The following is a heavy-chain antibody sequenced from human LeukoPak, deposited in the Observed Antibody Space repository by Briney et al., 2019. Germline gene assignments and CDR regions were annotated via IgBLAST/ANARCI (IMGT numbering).Heavy chain of an antibody. Sequence: GGSLRLSCVVSGFTFNTYAMNWVRQAPGKGLEWVSAISGSGDSTNYADSVKGRFTISRDNSKNTLYLQMNSLRAEDTAVYYCAKDAQWLGSFDYWGQGTLVTVSS. CDR1: GFTFNTYA. D-gene: IGHD6-19*01. CDR2: ISGSGDST. J-gene: IGHJ4*02. CDR3: AKDAQWLGSFDY. V-gene: IGHV3-23*01.